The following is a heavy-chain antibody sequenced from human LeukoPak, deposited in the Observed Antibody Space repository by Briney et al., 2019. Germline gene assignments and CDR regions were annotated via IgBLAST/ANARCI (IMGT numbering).Heavy chain of an antibody. V-gene: IGHV3-48*02. D-gene: IGHD6-19*01. CDR2: ISSSSSTI. CDR1: GFTFSSYS. CDR3: ARDEIAYSSGWSVH. J-gene: IGHJ4*02. Sequence: GGSLGLSCAASGFTFSSYSMNWVRQAPGKGLEWVSYISSSSSTIYYADSVKGRFTISRDNAKNSLYLQMNSLRDEDTAVYYCARDEIAYSSGWSVHWGQGTLVTVSS.